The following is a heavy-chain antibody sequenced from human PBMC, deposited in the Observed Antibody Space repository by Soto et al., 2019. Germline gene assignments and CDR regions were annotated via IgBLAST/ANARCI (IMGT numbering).Heavy chain of an antibody. J-gene: IGHJ6*04. Sequence: EVQLVESGGGLVKPGGSLRLSCVASGFTFSGYSINWVRQAPGKGLEWVSYISGPSIYIYYADSVKGRFTISRDNAKREVYRKINRLRGDDTPDYYCWRCFRSGFNAGGEGPTVSVSS. CDR2: ISGPSIYI. CDR1: GFTFSGYS. CDR3: WRCFRSGFNA. D-gene: IGHD3-3*01. V-gene: IGHV3-21*01.